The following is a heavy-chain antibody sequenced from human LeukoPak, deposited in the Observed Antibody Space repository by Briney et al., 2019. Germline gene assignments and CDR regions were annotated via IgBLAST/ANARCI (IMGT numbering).Heavy chain of an antibody. V-gene: IGHV1-46*01. J-gene: IGHJ6*02. CDR1: GYTFTSYY. D-gene: IGHD4-11*01. Sequence: ASVKVSCKASGYTFTSYYMHWVRQAPGQGLEWMGIINPSGGSTSYAQKFQGRVTMTRDTSTSTVYMELSSLRSEDTAVYYCARDSTYSNLFLVNEGYGMDVWGQGTTVTVSS. CDR3: ARDSTYSNLFLVNEGYGMDV. CDR2: INPSGGST.